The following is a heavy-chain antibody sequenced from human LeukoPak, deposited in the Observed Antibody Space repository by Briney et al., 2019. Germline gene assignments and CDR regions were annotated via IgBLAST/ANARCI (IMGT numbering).Heavy chain of an antibody. Sequence: GGSLRLSCAASGFTVSSNYMSWVRQAPGKGLEWVSVIYSGGSTYYADSVKGRFTISRDNSKNTLYLQMNSLRAEDTALYYCAREAPAYGERYFVSWGRGTLVTVSS. CDR3: AREAPAYGERYFVS. D-gene: IGHD2-21*01. CDR1: GFTVSSNY. J-gene: IGHJ4*02. CDR2: IYSGGST. V-gene: IGHV3-66*01.